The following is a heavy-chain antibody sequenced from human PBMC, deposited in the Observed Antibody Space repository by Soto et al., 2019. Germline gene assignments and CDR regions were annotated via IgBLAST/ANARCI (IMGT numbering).Heavy chain of an antibody. Sequence: SETLSLTCAVSGGSISSSNWWSWIRQPPGKGLEWIGEINHSGSTNYNPSLESRVTISLATSKNQFSLDLTSVTAADTAVYYCVRGRILRLRFGDFDSWGQGTLVTVSS. CDR2: INHSGST. J-gene: IGHJ4*02. CDR1: GGSISSSNW. V-gene: IGHV4-4*02. D-gene: IGHD5-12*01. CDR3: VRGRILRLRFGDFDS.